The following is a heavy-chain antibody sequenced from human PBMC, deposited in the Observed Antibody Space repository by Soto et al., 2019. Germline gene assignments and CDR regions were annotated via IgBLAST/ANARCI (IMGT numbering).Heavy chain of an antibody. CDR1: GYTFTNYY. J-gene: IGHJ4*02. CDR2: IHPDGGHT. V-gene: IGHV1-46*01. Sequence: XSVKVSCNASGYTFTNYYVQWVRQAPGQGLEWMGVIHPDGGHTTYSQKFQDRVTMTRDTFTSTIYMELSSLRSEDKAVYYCARGDNDYWGQGTLVTVSS. CDR3: ARGDNDY.